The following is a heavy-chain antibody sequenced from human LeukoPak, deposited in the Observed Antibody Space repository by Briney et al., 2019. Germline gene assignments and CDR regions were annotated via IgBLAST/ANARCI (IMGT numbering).Heavy chain of an antibody. J-gene: IGHJ4*02. V-gene: IGHV1-69*13. Sequence: SVKVSCKASGGTFSSYAISWVRQAPGQGLEWMGGIIPIFGTANYAQKFQGRVTITADESTSTAYMELSSLRSEDTAVYYCAAVRGLRFLEWLPDYWGQGTLVTVSS. CDR3: AAVRGLRFLEWLPDY. D-gene: IGHD3-3*01. CDR1: GGTFSSYA. CDR2: IIPIFGTA.